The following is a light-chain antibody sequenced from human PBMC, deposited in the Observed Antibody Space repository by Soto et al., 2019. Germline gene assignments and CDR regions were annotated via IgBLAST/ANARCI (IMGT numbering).Light chain of an antibody. CDR1: QSVSSN. CDR3: QHYNNWPPWT. Sequence: EIEITLAPATLSISPGERATLYCWASQSVSSNLAWYQQKPGQAPRLLIYGASTRVTGVPARFSGSGSGTEFILIISSLQSEDFAVYYCQHYNNWPPWTLGQGTKVDIK. J-gene: IGKJ1*01. CDR2: GAS. V-gene: IGKV3-15*01.